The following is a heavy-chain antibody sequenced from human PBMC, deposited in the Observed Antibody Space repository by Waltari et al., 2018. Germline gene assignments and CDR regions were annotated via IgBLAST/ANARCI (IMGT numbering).Heavy chain of an antibody. CDR3: ARGGSSGKYNWFDP. V-gene: IGHV4-30-4*08. CDR1: GGSLSSGDYY. J-gene: IGHJ5*02. CDR2: IYYSGST. Sequence: QVQLQESGPGLVKPSQTLSPTCTVSGGSLSSGDYYWSWNRQPPGKGLEWIGYIYYSGSTYYTPSLKSRVTISVDTSKNQFSLKLSSVTAADTAVYYCARGGSSGKYNWFDPWGQGTLVTVSS. D-gene: IGHD3-22*01.